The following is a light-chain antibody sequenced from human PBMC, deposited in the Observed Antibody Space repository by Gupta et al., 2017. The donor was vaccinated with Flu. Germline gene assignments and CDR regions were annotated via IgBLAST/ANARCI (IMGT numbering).Light chain of an antibody. CDR3: CSYAGSSWV. CDR2: DVN. CDR1: SSDVGDYNY. V-gene: IGLV2-11*01. J-gene: IGLJ3*02. Sequence: QSALTQPRSVSGSPGQSVTISCTGTSSDVGDYNYVSWYQLHPDKAPKLMIYDVNNRPSGVPDRFSGSKSGNTASLTISGLQAEDEADYYCCSYAGSSWVFGGGTKLTVL.